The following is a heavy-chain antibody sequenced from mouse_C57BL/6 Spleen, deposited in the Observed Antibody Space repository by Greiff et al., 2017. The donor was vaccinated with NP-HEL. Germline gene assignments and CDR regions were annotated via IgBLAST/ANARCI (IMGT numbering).Heavy chain of an antibody. J-gene: IGHJ2*01. CDR3: AGSSYAY. Sequence: VQLQQSGPELVKPGASVKISCKASGYTFTDYYMNWVKQSHGKSLEWIGDINPNNGGTSYNQKFKGKATLTVDKSSSTAYMELRSLTSEDSAVYYCAGSSYAYWGQGTTLTVSS. CDR1: GYTFTDYY. CDR2: INPNNGGT. V-gene: IGHV1-26*01. D-gene: IGHD1-1*01.